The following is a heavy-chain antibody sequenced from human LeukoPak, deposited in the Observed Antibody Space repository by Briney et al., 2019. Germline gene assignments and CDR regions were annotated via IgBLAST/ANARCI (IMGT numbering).Heavy chain of an antibody. CDR1: GFTFSSYW. Sequence: GGSLRLSCAASGFTFSSYWMHWVRQPPGKGLVWVSRIKSDGSTNYADSVKGRFTISRDNAKNTVSLQMNSLRAEDTGVYYCARAPSEIGGYYPEYFRHWGQGTLVTVSS. CDR2: IKSDGST. J-gene: IGHJ1*01. V-gene: IGHV3-74*01. D-gene: IGHD3-22*01. CDR3: ARAPSEIGGYYPEYFRH.